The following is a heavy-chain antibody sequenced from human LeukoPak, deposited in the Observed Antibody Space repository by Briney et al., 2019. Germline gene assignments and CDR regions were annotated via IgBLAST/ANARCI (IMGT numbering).Heavy chain of an antibody. CDR3: ARDMRYCSSTSCSYYYYGMDV. D-gene: IGHD2-2*01. V-gene: IGHV4-4*07. Sequence: SETLSLTCTVSRGSISSYYWSWIRQPAGKGLEWIGRIYTSGSTNYNPSLKSRVTMSVDTSKNQFSLKLSSVTAADTAVYYCARDMRYCSSTSCSYYYYGMDVWGQGTTVTVSS. J-gene: IGHJ6*02. CDR2: IYTSGST. CDR1: RGSISSYY.